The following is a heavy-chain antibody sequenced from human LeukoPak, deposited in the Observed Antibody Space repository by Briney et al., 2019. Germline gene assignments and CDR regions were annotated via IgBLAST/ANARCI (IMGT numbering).Heavy chain of an antibody. CDR3: ATSPTIKGGFDS. Sequence: GGSLRLSCAASGFTFSSYAMSWVRQAPGKEPVWVSRFNSDGTSTNYADTVKGRFTISRDNAKNTLYLEMNSLRAEDTAVYYCATSPTIKGGFDSWGQGTLVTVS. J-gene: IGHJ4*02. V-gene: IGHV3-74*01. CDR1: GFTFSSYA. D-gene: IGHD4/OR15-4a*01. CDR2: FNSDGTST.